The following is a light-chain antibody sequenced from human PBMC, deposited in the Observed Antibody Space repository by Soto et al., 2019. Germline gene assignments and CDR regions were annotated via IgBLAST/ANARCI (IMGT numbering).Light chain of an antibody. V-gene: IGLV2-11*01. J-gene: IGLJ2*01. CDR2: DVS. CDR1: SSDVGGYNY. Sequence: QSVLTQPRSVSGSPGQSVTISCTGTSSDVGGYNYVSWYQQHPVKAPKLMIYDVSKRPSGVPDRFSGSKSGNTASLTISGLQAEDEADYYCCSYAGSYTLGVFGGGTKVTVL. CDR3: CSYAGSYTLGV.